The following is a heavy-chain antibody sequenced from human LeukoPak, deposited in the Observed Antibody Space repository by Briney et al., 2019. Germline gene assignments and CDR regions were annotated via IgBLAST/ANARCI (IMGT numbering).Heavy chain of an antibody. V-gene: IGHV4-4*07. J-gene: IGHJ4*02. Sequence: SETLSLTCIGSGGSISNYYWSWIRQPGGMGLEGIGRIYASGSTNYNPSLKSRVTMSVDTSNNQFSLNLSSVTAADTAVYYCARTSARGAQFDYWGQGTLVTVSS. D-gene: IGHD3-10*01. CDR1: GGSISNYY. CDR2: IYASGST. CDR3: ARTSARGAQFDY.